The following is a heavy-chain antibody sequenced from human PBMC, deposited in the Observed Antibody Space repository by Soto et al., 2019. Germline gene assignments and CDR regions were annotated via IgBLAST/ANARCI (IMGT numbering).Heavy chain of an antibody. CDR3: ARGDRGAFDL. J-gene: IGHJ3*01. Sequence: EVQLVESGGGLVRPGGSLRLSCAASGFTFSYYWMHWVRQAPGKGLVWVSRIHSDGSSTTYADFVKGRFIISRGKARNTVDLRMNSVRVEDTAVYYCARGDRGAFDLWGQGTVVTVSS. CDR2: IHSDGSST. D-gene: IGHD1-26*01. CDR1: GFTFSYYW. V-gene: IGHV3-74*01.